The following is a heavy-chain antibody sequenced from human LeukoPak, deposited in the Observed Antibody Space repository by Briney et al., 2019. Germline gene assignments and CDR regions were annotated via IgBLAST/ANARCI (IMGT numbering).Heavy chain of an antibody. J-gene: IGHJ4*02. CDR3: ARALGNSTGDY. CDR1: GFTFSSYS. Sequence: TGGSLRLSCTASGFTFSSYSMNWVRQAPGKGLEWVSSISSGSTYIYYADSVKGRFTISRDNAKNSVILQMNSLRGEDTAVYYCARALGNSTGDYWGQGTLVTVSS. D-gene: IGHD7-27*01. CDR2: ISSGSTYI. V-gene: IGHV3-21*01.